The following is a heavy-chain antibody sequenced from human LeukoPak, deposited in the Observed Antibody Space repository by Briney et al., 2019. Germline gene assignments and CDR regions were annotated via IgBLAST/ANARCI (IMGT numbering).Heavy chain of an antibody. V-gene: IGHV4-4*07. CDR1: GASISGYF. Sequence: PSETLSLTCTVSGASISGYFWTWLRRPAGKELQWIGRIYYTGTTDFNPSLRSRVTMSIDTSANQFSLKLNSVTAADTAVYFCARGGLIGSAVSYYGLDVWGQGTTVTVSS. CDR2: IYYTGTT. J-gene: IGHJ6*02. CDR3: ARGGLIGSAVSYYGLDV. D-gene: IGHD1-20*01.